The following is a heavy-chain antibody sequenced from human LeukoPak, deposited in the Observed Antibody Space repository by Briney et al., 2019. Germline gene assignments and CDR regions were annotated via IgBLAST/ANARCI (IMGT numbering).Heavy chain of an antibody. Sequence: PGGSLRLSCAASGFTFSSYGMHWVRQAPGKGLEWVAVIWYDGSNKYYADSVKGRFTISRDNSKNTLYLQMNTLRAEDTAVYYCARDPGNGYAYNCDYWGQGTLVTVSS. CDR1: GFTFSSYG. CDR2: IWYDGSNK. V-gene: IGHV3-33*01. D-gene: IGHD5-24*01. CDR3: ARDPGNGYAYNCDY. J-gene: IGHJ4*02.